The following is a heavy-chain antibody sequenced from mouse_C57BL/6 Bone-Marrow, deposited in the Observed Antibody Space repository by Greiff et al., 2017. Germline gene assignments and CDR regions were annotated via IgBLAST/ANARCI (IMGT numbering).Heavy chain of an antibody. D-gene: IGHD1-1*01. CDR1: GYTFTDYN. V-gene: IGHV1-18*01. CDR3: ARNYGSSFYYAMDY. Sequence: EVQLQQSGPELVKPGASVKIPCKASGYTFTDYNMDWVKQSHGKSLEWIGDINPNNGGTIYNQKFKGKATLTVDKSSSTAYMELRSLTSEYTAVYYCARNYGSSFYYAMDYWGQGTSVTVSS. CDR2: INPNNGGT. J-gene: IGHJ4*01.